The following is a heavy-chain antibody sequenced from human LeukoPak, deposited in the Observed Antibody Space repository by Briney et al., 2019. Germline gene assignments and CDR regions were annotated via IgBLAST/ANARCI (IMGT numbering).Heavy chain of an antibody. V-gene: IGHV3-66*01. CDR3: ARDLDSSGSGWYGY. CDR1: GFTVNRNY. Sequence: GGSLRLSCAASGFTVNRNYMSWARQAPGKGLEWVSVIYSGGSTYYADSVKGRFTISRDNSKNTLYLQMNSLRAEDTAVYYCARDLDSSGSGWYGYWGQGTLVTVSS. D-gene: IGHD6-19*01. J-gene: IGHJ4*02. CDR2: IYSGGST.